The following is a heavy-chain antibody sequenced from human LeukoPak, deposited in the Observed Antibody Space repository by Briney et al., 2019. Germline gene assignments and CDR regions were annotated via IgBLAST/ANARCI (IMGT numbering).Heavy chain of an antibody. V-gene: IGHV3-23*01. Sequence: GGSLRLSCAASGFTFSSYAMSWVRQAPGKGLEWVSVISGSGGSTDYADSVKGRFTISRDNSKNTLFLQMNSLRAEDSAVYYCARVGSIYSGYLKYYFDYWGQGTLVTVSS. CDR1: GFTFSSYA. CDR3: ARVGSIYSGYLKYYFDY. CDR2: ISGSGGST. J-gene: IGHJ4*02. D-gene: IGHD5-12*01.